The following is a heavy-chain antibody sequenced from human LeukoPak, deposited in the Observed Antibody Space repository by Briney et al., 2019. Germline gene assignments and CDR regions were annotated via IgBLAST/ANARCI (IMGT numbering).Heavy chain of an antibody. CDR2: IGNDGSEK. D-gene: IGHD3-10*01. CDR3: AKDLMARGLWCD. V-gene: IGHV3-30*18. CDR1: GFTFTSEG. Sequence: GGSLRLSCAVSGFTFTSEGMHWVRQAPGKGLEWVAVIGNDGSEKYYADSVKGRFTISRDNSKNTLYLQMNSLRAEDTAVYYCAKDLMARGLWCDWGQGTLVTVSS. J-gene: IGHJ4*02.